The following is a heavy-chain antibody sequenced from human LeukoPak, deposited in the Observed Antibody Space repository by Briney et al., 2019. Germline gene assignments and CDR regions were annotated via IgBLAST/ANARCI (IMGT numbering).Heavy chain of an antibody. CDR3: ARRAGAYSHPYDY. Sequence: GGSLRLSCTVSGFTVSSNSMSWVRQAPGKGLEWVSFIYSGTIHYSDSVKGRFTISRDNSENTLYLQMNSLRAEDTAVYYCARRAGAYSHPYDYWGQGTLVTVSS. CDR2: IYSGTI. J-gene: IGHJ4*02. CDR1: GFTVSSNS. D-gene: IGHD4/OR15-4a*01. V-gene: IGHV3-53*01.